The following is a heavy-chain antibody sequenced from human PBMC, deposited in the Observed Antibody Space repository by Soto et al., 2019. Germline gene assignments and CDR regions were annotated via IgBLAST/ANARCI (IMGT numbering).Heavy chain of an antibody. CDR3: VRDPAFGAVDY. CDR1: GFTFSDFA. Sequence: EVQVLESGGGLVQPGGSLRLSCAATGFTFSDFAMSWVRQAPGKGLEWVSRIYGGGNGPHYADSVKGRFTISRDNAKNSLYLQMNSLRVDDTSIYYCVRDPAFGAVDYWGQGTLVTVSS. CDR2: IYGGGNGP. V-gene: IGHV3-23*01. J-gene: IGHJ4*02. D-gene: IGHD3-10*01.